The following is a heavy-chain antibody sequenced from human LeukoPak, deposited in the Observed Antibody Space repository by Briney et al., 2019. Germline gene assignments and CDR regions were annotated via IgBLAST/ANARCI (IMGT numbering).Heavy chain of an antibody. CDR3: AEGLEGTYCSDAFDI. CDR2: LSGSGGST. J-gene: IGHJ3*02. D-gene: IGHD2-15*01. V-gene: IGHV3-23*01. CDR1: GVTFSSYA. Sequence: SGGSLRLSCAASGVTFSSYAMSGVRPAPGKGGEWGSDLSGSGGSTYYADSVKGRFTISRDNSKNTLYLQMNSLRAEDTAVYYCAEGLEGTYCSDAFDIWGQGTTVTVSS.